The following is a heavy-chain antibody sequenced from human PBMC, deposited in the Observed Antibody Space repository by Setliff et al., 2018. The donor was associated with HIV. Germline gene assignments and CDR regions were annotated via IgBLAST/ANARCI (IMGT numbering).Heavy chain of an antibody. CDR3: TRVGTYGVGGWFDP. V-gene: IGHV4-39*07. Sequence: PSETLSLTCTVSGGSISTRSYYWDWIRQPPGKGLEWIGSIYYSGSTYYNPSLKSRVTISVDTSKNQFSLKLSSVTAADTARYYCTRVGTYGVGGWFDPWGQGSLVTVSS. CDR2: IYYSGST. J-gene: IGHJ5*02. D-gene: IGHD3-16*01. CDR1: GGSISTRSYY.